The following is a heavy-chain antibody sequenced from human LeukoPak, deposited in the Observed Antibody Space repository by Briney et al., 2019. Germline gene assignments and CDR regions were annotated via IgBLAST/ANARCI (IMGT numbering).Heavy chain of an antibody. CDR2: INADGKDT. V-gene: IGHV3-74*01. Sequence: PGGSLRLSCVASGFTLSSYWMHWVRQAPGKGLLWVSRINADGKDTPYVDSVKGRFSISRDNAKNTLYLQMNSPRAEDTAVYYCARGSSSGWPDYFDYWGQGVLVTVSS. CDR1: GFTLSSYW. D-gene: IGHD6-19*01. J-gene: IGHJ4*02. CDR3: ARGSSSGWPDYFDY.